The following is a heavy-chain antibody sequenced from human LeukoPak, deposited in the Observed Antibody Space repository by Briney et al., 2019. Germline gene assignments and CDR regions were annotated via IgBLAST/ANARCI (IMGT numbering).Heavy chain of an antibody. J-gene: IGHJ4*02. V-gene: IGHV1-2*02. CDR3: AGDRLSYQLLFNY. D-gene: IGHD2-2*01. Sequence: ASVKVSCKASGYTFTGYYMHWVRQAPGQGLEWMGWINPNSGGTNYAQKFQGRVTMTRDTSISTAYMELSRLRSDDTAVYYCAGDRLSYQLLFNYWGQGTLVTVSS. CDR2: INPNSGGT. CDR1: GYTFTGYY.